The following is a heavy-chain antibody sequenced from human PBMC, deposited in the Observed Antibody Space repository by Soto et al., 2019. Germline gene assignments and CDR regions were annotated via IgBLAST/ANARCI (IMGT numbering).Heavy chain of an antibody. J-gene: IGHJ5*02. CDR2: MNPNSGNT. CDR3: ASEKVVGATGT. V-gene: IGHV1-8*01. CDR1: GYTFTSYD. D-gene: IGHD1-1*01. Sequence: QVQLVQSGAEVKKPVASVKVSCKASGYTFTSYDINWVRQATGQVLEWMGWMNPNSGNTVYAQKFQGRVTMTSNTSISTAYMELSSLRSEDTAVYYCASEKVVGATGTWSQGTLVHVAS.